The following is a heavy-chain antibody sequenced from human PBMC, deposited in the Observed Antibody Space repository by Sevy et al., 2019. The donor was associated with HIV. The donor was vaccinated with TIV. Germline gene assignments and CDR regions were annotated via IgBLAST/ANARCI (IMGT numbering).Heavy chain of an antibody. J-gene: IGHJ3*02. CDR1: GFNFSSYG. CDR3: AKESGSYYDFWSGHDAFDI. V-gene: IGHV3-30*18. CDR2: ISYAGSSK. Sequence: GGSLRLSCAASGFNFSSYGMHCVRQAPGKGLEWVAVISYAGSSKYYADSMKGRFTISRDNSKNTLYLQINSLRAEDRAVYYCAKESGSYYDFWSGHDAFDIWGQGTMVTVSS. D-gene: IGHD3-3*01.